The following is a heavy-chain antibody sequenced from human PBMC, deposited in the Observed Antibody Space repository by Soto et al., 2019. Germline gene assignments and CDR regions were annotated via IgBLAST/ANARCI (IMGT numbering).Heavy chain of an antibody. Sequence: SETLSLTCAVYGGSFSGYYWSWIRQPPGKGLEWIGEINHSGSTNYNPSLKSRVTISVDTSKNQFSLKLSSVTAADTAVYYCARGTSSGWALYYFDYWGQGTLVNVSS. D-gene: IGHD6-19*01. V-gene: IGHV4-34*01. CDR2: INHSGST. J-gene: IGHJ4*02. CDR3: ARGTSSGWALYYFDY. CDR1: GGSFSGYY.